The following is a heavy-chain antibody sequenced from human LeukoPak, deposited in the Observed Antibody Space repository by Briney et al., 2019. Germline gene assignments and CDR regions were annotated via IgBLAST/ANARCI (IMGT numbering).Heavy chain of an antibody. CDR3: ASLQPVRSYYPFGY. Sequence: ASVKVSCKASGYTFTSYAISWVRQAPGQGLEWMGGIIPIFGTANYAQKFQGRVTITADESTSTAYMELSSLRSEDTAVYYCASLQPVRSYYPFGYWGQGTLVTVSS. D-gene: IGHD1-26*01. CDR2: IIPIFGTA. CDR1: GYTFTSYA. V-gene: IGHV1-69*13. J-gene: IGHJ4*02.